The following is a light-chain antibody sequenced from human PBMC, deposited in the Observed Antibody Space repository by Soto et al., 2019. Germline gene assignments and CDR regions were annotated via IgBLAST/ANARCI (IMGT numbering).Light chain of an antibody. J-gene: IGKJ4*01. CDR1: QDIRNF. CDR3: QQLRSYPST. CDR2: DAS. V-gene: IGKV1-13*02. Sequence: AIQLTPSPSSLSASVGVRVTVTCRASQDIRNFLACYQQKPSKAPKLLICDASTLCCGVPSRFSGSGSGTDFTLTISGLQPEDFAAYYCQQLRSYPSTFGGGTKVDI.